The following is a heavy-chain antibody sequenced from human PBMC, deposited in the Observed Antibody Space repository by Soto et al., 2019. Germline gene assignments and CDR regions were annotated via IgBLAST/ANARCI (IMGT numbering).Heavy chain of an antibody. V-gene: IGHV3-30*18. Sequence: GSLRLSCAASGFIFRSYGMYWIRQAPGKGLEWVAIISYDGSTEYYADSVAGRFTISRDNSRNTLSLQMNSLRAEDTAIYYCAKGGTTMTTSLAYWGQGTLVTVSS. J-gene: IGHJ4*02. D-gene: IGHD4-17*01. CDR3: AKGGTTMTTSLAY. CDR1: GFIFRSYG. CDR2: ISYDGSTE.